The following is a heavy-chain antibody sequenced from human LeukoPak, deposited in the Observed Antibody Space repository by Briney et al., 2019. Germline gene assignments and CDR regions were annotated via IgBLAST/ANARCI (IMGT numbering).Heavy chain of an antibody. V-gene: IGHV3-21*01. CDR1: GFTFSSYS. J-gene: IGHJ6*03. Sequence: GGSLRLSCAASGFTFSSYSMNWVRQAPGKGLEWVSSISSSSSYIYYADSVKGRFTISRDNAKNSLYLQMNSLRAEDTAVYYCARESPSHYYMDVWGKGTTVTISS. CDR2: ISSSSSYI. CDR3: ARESPSHYYMDV.